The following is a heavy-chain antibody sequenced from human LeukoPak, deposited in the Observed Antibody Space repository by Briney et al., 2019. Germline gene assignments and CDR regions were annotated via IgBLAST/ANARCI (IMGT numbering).Heavy chain of an antibody. D-gene: IGHD3-9*01. CDR2: IDPSDSYT. J-gene: IGHJ4*02. Sequence: PGESLKISCKVYGYSFTSYWISWVRQMPGKGLEWMGKIDPSDSYTRYSPSFQGHVTLSADKSISTAYLQWSSLKASDTAMYYCAAGILTGSDFDYWGQGTLVTVSS. V-gene: IGHV5-10-1*01. CDR1: GYSFTSYW. CDR3: AAGILTGSDFDY.